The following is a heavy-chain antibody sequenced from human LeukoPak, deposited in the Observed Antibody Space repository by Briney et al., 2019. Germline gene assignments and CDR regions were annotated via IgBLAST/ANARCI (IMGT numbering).Heavy chain of an antibody. J-gene: IGHJ4*02. CDR3: AKDRGDYDILTGYSDY. Sequence: GGSLRLSCAASGFTFSSYAMSWVRQAPGRGLEWVSAISGSGGSTYYADSVKGRFTISRDNSKNTLYLQMNSLRAEDTAVYYCAKDRGDYDILTGYSDYWGQGTLVTVSS. D-gene: IGHD3-9*01. V-gene: IGHV3-23*01. CDR1: GFTFSSYA. CDR2: ISGSGGST.